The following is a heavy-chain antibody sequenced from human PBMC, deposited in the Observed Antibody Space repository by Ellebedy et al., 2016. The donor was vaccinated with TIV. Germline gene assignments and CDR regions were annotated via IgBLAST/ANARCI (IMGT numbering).Heavy chain of an antibody. J-gene: IGHJ4*02. CDR2: ITSDGSNK. V-gene: IGHV3-30*18. D-gene: IGHD6-19*01. Sequence: GESLKISCAASGFTFNIYGMHWVRQAPGKGLEWVAVITSDGSNKFYGDSVKGRFTISRDNSNNTLYLQMNSLRAEDTAVYYCAKDQNYNVAGTPFDYWGQGTLVTVSS. CDR3: AKDQNYNVAGTPFDY. CDR1: GFTFNIYG.